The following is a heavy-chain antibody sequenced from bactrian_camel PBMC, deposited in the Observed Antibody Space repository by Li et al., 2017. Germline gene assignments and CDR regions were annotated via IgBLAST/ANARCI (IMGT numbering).Heavy chain of an antibody. CDR2: LSDDGST. D-gene: IGHD2*01. CDR3: VAEENSPDRVKWNSPPVSGDFGY. J-gene: IGHJ6*01. CDR1: GFSLADAD. V-gene: IGHV3S53*01. Sequence: QVQLVESGGGSAQSGGSMRLSCIASGFSLADADVGWYRQRPGNECELVGTLSDDGSTLYGDSMKGRFTISQDNAKNTVYLQMNSLKTEDTAMYYCVAEENSPDRVKWNSPPVSGDFGYWGQGTQVTVSS.